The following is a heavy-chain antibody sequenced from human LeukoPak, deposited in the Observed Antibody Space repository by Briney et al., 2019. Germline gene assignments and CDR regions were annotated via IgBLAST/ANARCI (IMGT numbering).Heavy chain of an antibody. D-gene: IGHD2-21*02. CDR3: ARLDCGGDCYSDY. Sequence: SETLSLTCAVYGGSFSGYYWSWIRQPPGKGLEWIGEINHSGSTNYNPSLKSRVTISVDTSKNQFSLKLSSVTAADTAVYCCARLDCGGDCYSDYWGQGTLVTVSS. V-gene: IGHV4-34*01. CDR2: INHSGST. CDR1: GGSFSGYY. J-gene: IGHJ4*02.